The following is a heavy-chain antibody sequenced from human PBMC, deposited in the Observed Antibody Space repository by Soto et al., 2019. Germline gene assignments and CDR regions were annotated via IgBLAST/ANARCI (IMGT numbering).Heavy chain of an antibody. CDR3: ARDSPYYYDSSGYYHY. Sequence: GGSLRLSCASSGFTFSGYGMHLVRQAPGKGLEWVAVASYDGSKKYYADSVKGRFTISRDNSKNTLYLQMNSLRDEDTAVYYCARDSPYYYDSSGYYHYWGQGTLVTVSS. V-gene: IGHV3-30*03. CDR2: ASYDGSKK. J-gene: IGHJ4*02. CDR1: GFTFSGYG. D-gene: IGHD3-22*01.